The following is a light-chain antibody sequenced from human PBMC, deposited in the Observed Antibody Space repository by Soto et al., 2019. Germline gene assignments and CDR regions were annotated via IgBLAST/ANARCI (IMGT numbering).Light chain of an antibody. CDR1: SSDVGGYNY. CDR2: EVS. J-gene: IGLJ2*01. CDR3: SSYTSSSTLVV. Sequence: QSVLTQPASVSGSPGQSITISCTGTSSDVGGYNYVSWYQQHPGKAPKLMIYEVSNRPSGVSNRFSGFKSGNTASLTISGLQAEDEAEYYCSSYTSSSTLVVFGGGTKLTVL. V-gene: IGLV2-14*01.